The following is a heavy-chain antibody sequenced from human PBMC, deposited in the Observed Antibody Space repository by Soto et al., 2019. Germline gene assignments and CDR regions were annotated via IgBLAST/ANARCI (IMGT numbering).Heavy chain of an antibody. CDR1: GFTFSVYW. CDR2: IKGDGSST. V-gene: IGHV3-74*01. CDR3: ARSDWFDP. J-gene: IGHJ5*02. Sequence: PDGSLRLSCAASGFTFSVYWMHWVRQAPGKGLVWVSRIKGDGSSTSHADSVKGRFTISRDNAKNTLYLQMNSLRAEDTAVYYCARSDWFDPWGQGTLVTVSS.